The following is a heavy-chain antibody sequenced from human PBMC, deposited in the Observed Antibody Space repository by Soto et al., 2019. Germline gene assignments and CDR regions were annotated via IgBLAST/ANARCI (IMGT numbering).Heavy chain of an antibody. CDR1: GFTLSDHD. V-gene: IGHV3-72*01. CDR3: LAFLSGRPF. CDR2: SKSKGKSYTK. D-gene: IGHD5-12*01. Sequence: EVQLAASGGGLVQPGGSLRLSCVVSGFTLSDHDMDWVRQAPGKGLEWVGRSKSKGKSYTKEYATSLKGRFTISRHDSKNSLSLQMYSLITEDTGVYYCLAFLSGRPFWGQGTLVTVSS. J-gene: IGHJ4*02.